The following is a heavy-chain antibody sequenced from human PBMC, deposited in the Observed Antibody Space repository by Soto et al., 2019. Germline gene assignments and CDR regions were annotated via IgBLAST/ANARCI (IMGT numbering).Heavy chain of an antibody. D-gene: IGHD3-3*01. CDR2: INDDGSRT. Sequence: GGSLRLSCAASGFTLSNFWMHWVRQVPGKGLVWVSRINDDGSRTKYADSVEGRLTISRDTAKNTLYLQMDSLRVEDTAVYYCVRDHHDYDFWSGNPRGYFDLWGRGTLLTVSS. CDR3: VRDHHDYDFWSGNPRGYFDL. CDR1: GFTLSNFW. V-gene: IGHV3-74*01. J-gene: IGHJ2*01.